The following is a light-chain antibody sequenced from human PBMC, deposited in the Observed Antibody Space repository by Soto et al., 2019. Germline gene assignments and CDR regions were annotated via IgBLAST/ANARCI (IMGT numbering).Light chain of an antibody. CDR1: QSINRN. Sequence: IITTQSPATLCVSPGDMATLSFGASQSINRNLAWYQQKPGQAPRLLFYGASSRSTGVPDRFSGSGSGTEFTLTISSLQSEDFAVYYCQQYNNRLWTFGQGTKVDIK. J-gene: IGKJ1*01. CDR3: QQYNNRLWT. CDR2: GAS. V-gene: IGKV3D-15*01.